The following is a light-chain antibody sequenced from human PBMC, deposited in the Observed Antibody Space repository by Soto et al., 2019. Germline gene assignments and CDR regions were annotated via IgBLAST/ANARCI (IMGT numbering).Light chain of an antibody. Sequence: QSALTQPASVSGSPGQSITISCTGTSSDVGGYNYVSWFQQHPGKAPKLKIHEVSNRPSGVSNRFSGSKSGNTASLTISELQAEDEADYYCTSFTTISTWVFGGGTKLTVL. CDR1: SSDVGGYNY. CDR2: EVS. CDR3: TSFTTISTWV. V-gene: IGLV2-14*01. J-gene: IGLJ3*02.